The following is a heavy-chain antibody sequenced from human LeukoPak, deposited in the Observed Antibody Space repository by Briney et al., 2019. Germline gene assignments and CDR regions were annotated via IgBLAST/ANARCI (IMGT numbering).Heavy chain of an antibody. CDR2: ISSSSSAM. J-gene: IGHJ4*02. CDR1: GFTFSTYG. D-gene: IGHD1-26*01. CDR3: ARDFGLWGAADY. Sequence: PGGSLRLSCALSGFTFSTYGMNWVRQAPGKGLEWVSYISSSSSAMYYADSVKGRFTISRDNAKNSLYLQMNSLRDEDTAVYYCARDFGLWGAADYWGQGTLVTVSS. V-gene: IGHV3-48*02.